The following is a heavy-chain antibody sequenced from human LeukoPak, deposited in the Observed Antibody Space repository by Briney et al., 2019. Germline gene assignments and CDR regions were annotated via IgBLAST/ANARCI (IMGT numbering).Heavy chain of an antibody. CDR3: ARAPPHCSSTSCLIDY. CDR2: INPNSGGT. Sequence: ASVKVSCKASGYTFTGYYMHWVRQAPGQGLEWMGWINPNSGGTNYAQKFQGRVTMTRDTSISTAYMELSRLRSDDTAVYYCARAPPHCSSTSCLIDYWGQGTLVTVSS. J-gene: IGHJ4*02. V-gene: IGHV1-2*02. CDR1: GYTFTGYY. D-gene: IGHD2-2*01.